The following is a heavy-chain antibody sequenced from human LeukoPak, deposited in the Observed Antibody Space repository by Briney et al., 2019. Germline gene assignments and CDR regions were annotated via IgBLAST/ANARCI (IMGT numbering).Heavy chain of an antibody. Sequence: SVKVSCKASGGTFSSYAISWVRQAPGQGLEWMGGIIPIFGTANYAQKFQGRVTITTDESTSTAYMELSSLRSEDTAVYYCARGRITMIVGGAFDIWGQGTMVTVSS. CDR2: IIPIFGTA. J-gene: IGHJ3*02. V-gene: IGHV1-69*05. D-gene: IGHD3-22*01. CDR3: ARGRITMIVGGAFDI. CDR1: GGTFSSYA.